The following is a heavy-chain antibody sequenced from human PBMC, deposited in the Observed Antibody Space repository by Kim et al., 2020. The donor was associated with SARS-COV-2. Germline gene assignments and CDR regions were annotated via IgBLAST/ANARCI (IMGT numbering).Heavy chain of an antibody. D-gene: IGHD3-22*01. J-gene: IGHJ4*02. CDR3: ASQIPGHPTCNYDSTHFKY. CDR1: GGSISSSTYY. Sequence: SETLSLTCTVSGGSISSSTYYWGWIRQPPGKGLEWIVTIHYSGSTHYNPSLKSRVTVFVDTSRNQFSLKLSSVTAADTAVYYCASQIPGHPTCNYDSTHFKYWGQGTQVTVSS. V-gene: IGHV4-39*01. CDR2: IHYSGST.